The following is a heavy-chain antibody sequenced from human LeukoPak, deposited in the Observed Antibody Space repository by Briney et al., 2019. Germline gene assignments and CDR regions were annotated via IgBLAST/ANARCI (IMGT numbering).Heavy chain of an antibody. J-gene: IGHJ4*02. CDR2: ISGSGGST. CDR1: GFTFSSYA. V-gene: IGHV3-23*01. CDR3: ARVGSSWLGYYFDY. Sequence: GGSLRLSCAASGFTFSSYAMSWVRQAPGKGLEWVSAISGSGGSTYYADSVKGRFTISRDNAKNSLYLQMNSLRAEDTAVYYCARVGSSWLGYYFDYWGQGTLVTVSS. D-gene: IGHD6-13*01.